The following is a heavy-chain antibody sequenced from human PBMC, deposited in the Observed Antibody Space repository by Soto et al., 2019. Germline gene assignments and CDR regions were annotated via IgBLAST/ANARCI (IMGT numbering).Heavy chain of an antibody. CDR2: IFDSGSS. Sequence: ETLSLTWTVSVCSISSYFCVWIRQPPGKGLEWIGYIFDSGSSNYHPSLQSRVTISVDTSRNQFSLQLTSVTDADTAVYYCARGFPYCNSGTCYPLVDTWGQGTLVTVSS. J-gene: IGHJ5*02. D-gene: IGHD2-2*01. V-gene: IGHV4-59*01. CDR1: VCSISSYF. CDR3: ARGFPYCNSGTCYPLVDT.